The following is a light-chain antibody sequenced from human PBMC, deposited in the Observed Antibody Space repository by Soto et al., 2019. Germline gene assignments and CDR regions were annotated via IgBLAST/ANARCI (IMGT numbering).Light chain of an antibody. V-gene: IGKV3-15*01. J-gene: IGKJ1*01. CDR1: QSVSSN. CDR2: GAS. CDR3: QQYNDWPWT. Sequence: EIVMTQAPATVSVSPGERASLSCRASQSVSSNLAWYQQKPGQAPRLLIYGASTRATGIPARFSGSGSGTDLTLTISSLQSEDFAVYYCQQYNDWPWTFGQGTK.